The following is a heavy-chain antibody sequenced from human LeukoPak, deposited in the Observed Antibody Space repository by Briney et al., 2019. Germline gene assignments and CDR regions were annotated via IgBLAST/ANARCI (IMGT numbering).Heavy chain of an antibody. Sequence: QSGGSLRLSCAASGFTFSSYGMSWVRQAPGKGLEWISYVSSSGTTIYYADSVKGRFTISRDNAKNSLSLQMNSLRAEDTAVYYCARDFGSGRQWFDYWGRGTLVTVSS. V-gene: IGHV3-48*01. D-gene: IGHD3-10*01. CDR1: GFTFSSYG. J-gene: IGHJ4*02. CDR2: VSSSGTTI. CDR3: ARDFGSGRQWFDY.